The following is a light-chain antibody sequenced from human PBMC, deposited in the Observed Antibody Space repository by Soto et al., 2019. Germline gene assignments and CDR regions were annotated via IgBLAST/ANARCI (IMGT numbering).Light chain of an antibody. CDR3: QQYGSSPPFT. CDR1: QTFSSY. J-gene: IGKJ3*01. CDR2: GAS. Sequence: EIVLTQSPGTLSLSPGERATLSCRASQTFSSYLAWYQQKPGQAPRLLIYGASSRATGIPDRFSGSGSGTDFTLTISRLEPEDVAVYDCQQYGSSPPFTFGPGTKVDIK. V-gene: IGKV3-20*01.